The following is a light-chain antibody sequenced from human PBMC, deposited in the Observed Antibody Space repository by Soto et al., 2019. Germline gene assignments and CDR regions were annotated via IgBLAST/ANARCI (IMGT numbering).Light chain of an antibody. CDR3: KQYHNYLT. J-gene: IGKJ4*01. CDR2: EAS. Sequence: DIQMTQSPSTLSASVGDRVTITCRASQSISGRLDWYQQKSGEAPRLLIFEASRLARGVPTRFSGSESGTEFTLTSSSLQPDDLATYHCKQYHNYLTFGGGTKVEIK. V-gene: IGKV1-5*03. CDR1: QSISGR.